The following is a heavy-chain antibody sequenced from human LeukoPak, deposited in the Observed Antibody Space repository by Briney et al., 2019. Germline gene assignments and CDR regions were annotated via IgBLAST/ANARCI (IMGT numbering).Heavy chain of an antibody. V-gene: IGHV4-39*07. D-gene: IGHD3-22*01. J-gene: IGHJ4*02. Sequence: SETLSLTCTVSGGSISSSSYYWGWIRQPPGKGLEWIGSIYYSGSTYYNPSPKSRVTISVDTSKDQFSLKLSSVTAADTAVYYCASVKGGMIVAYYFDYWGQGTLVTVSS. CDR3: ASVKGGMIVAYYFDY. CDR1: GGSISSSSYY. CDR2: IYYSGST.